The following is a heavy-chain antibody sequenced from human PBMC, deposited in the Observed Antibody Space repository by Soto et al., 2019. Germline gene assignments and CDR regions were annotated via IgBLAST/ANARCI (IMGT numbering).Heavy chain of an antibody. J-gene: IGHJ4*02. V-gene: IGHV1-69*01. Sequence: QVQLVQSGAEVKKPGSSVKVSCKASGGTFSSYAISWVRQATGQGLEWMGGIIPIFGTANYAQKFQGRVTIPADESTSAAYMELSSLRSADTAVYYCARVYCSGGSCYLGEWGQGTLVTVSS. CDR3: ARVYCSGGSCYLGE. CDR1: GGTFSSYA. D-gene: IGHD2-15*01. CDR2: IIPIFGTA.